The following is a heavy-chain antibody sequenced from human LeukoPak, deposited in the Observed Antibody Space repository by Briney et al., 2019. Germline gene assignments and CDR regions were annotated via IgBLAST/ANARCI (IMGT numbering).Heavy chain of an antibody. CDR3: TKDGSWGDYYFYFYIDV. J-gene: IGHJ6*03. CDR2: ISASGHYT. Sequence: GGSLRLSCEASGFTFGNSAMAWVRQAPGKGLEWLSGISASGHYTYNAHSAKGRFTISRDNSKNTLYLQMNSLKAEDTAVYFCTKDGSWGDYYFYFYIDVWGKGTMVTVSS. V-gene: IGHV3-23*01. D-gene: IGHD1-26*01. CDR1: GFTFGNSA.